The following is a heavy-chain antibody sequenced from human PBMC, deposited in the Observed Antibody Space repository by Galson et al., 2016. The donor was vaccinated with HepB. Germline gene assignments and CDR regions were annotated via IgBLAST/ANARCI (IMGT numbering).Heavy chain of an antibody. CDR1: GYTFSSYS. Sequence: SVKVSCKASGYTFSSYSVAWVRQAPGQGLEWMGWISGYNGDTQYAQTLQGRFTMTSDTSTSTVYMELRGPRSYDTALYYCARDGGRRELPLASWGTHYSYGLDVWGQGTAVTVSS. CDR2: ISGYNGDT. J-gene: IGHJ6*02. V-gene: IGHV1-18*01. D-gene: IGHD1-26*01. CDR3: ARDGGRRELPLASWGTHYSYGLDV.